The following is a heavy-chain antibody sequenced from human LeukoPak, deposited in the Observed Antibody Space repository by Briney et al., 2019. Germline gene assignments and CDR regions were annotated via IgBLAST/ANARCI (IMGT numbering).Heavy chain of an antibody. J-gene: IGHJ6*03. Sequence: GGSLRLSCAASGFTFSDYYMSWIRQAPGKGLEWVAFIRYDGSNKYYADSVKGRFTISRDNSKNTLYLQMNSLRAEDTAVYYCAKGAETGHYYMDVWGKGTTVTVSS. CDR1: GFTFSDYY. CDR2: IRYDGSNK. D-gene: IGHD1-14*01. CDR3: AKGAETGHYYMDV. V-gene: IGHV3-30*02.